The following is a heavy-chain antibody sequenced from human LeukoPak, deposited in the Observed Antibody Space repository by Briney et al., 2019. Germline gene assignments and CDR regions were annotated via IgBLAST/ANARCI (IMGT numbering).Heavy chain of an antibody. CDR1: GGSISSSSYY. V-gene: IGHV4-39*02. D-gene: IGHD3-10*01. CDR3: ARDRLLWFGEPGWFDP. J-gene: IGHJ5*02. CDR2: IYYSGST. Sequence: SETLSLTCTVAGGSISSSSYYWGWIRQPPGRGLEWIGSIYYSGSTYYNPSLKSRVTISVATSKTQFSLKLSSVTAADTAVYYCARDRLLWFGEPGWFDPWGQGTLVTVSS.